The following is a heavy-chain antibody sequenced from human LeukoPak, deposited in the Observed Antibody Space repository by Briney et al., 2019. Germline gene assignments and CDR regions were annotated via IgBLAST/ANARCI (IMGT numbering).Heavy chain of an antibody. CDR3: ARDLRTYCGGDCYSYYFDY. J-gene: IGHJ4*02. V-gene: IGHV4-4*07. CDR2: IYTSGST. CDR1: GGSISSYY. Sequence: TSETLSLTCTVSGGSISSYYWSWIRQPAGKGLEWIGRIYTSGSTNYNPSLKSRVTMSVDTSKNQFSLKLSSVTAADTAVYYCARDLRTYCGGDCYSYYFDYWGQGTLVTVSS. D-gene: IGHD2-21*02.